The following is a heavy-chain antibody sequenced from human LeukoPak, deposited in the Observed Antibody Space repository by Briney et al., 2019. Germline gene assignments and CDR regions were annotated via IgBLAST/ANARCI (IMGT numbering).Heavy chain of an antibody. CDR3: ARSRGYSYGSRTSRKGSSDYYFDY. Sequence: SETLSLTCTVSGGSISSYYWSWIRQPPGKGLEWIGYIYYSGSTNYNPSLKSRVTISVDTSKNQFSLKLSSVTAADTAVYYCARSRGYSYGSRTSRKGSSDYYFDYWGQGTLVTVSS. CDR2: IYYSGST. D-gene: IGHD5-18*01. J-gene: IGHJ4*02. CDR1: GGSISSYY. V-gene: IGHV4-59*01.